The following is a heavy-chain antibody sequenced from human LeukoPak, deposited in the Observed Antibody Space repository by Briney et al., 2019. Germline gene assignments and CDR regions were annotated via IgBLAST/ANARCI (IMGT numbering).Heavy chain of an antibody. Sequence: PGGSLRLSCAASGFSFSSYSMSWVRQAPGKGPEWVSAISGSGDTTYYADSVKGRFTISRDNSKNTLYLQVNSLRAEDTAVYYCAKERASTGYFDYWGQGTLVTVSS. J-gene: IGHJ4*02. D-gene: IGHD2-8*02. CDR3: AKERASTGYFDY. CDR2: ISGSGDTT. CDR1: GFSFSSYS. V-gene: IGHV3-23*01.